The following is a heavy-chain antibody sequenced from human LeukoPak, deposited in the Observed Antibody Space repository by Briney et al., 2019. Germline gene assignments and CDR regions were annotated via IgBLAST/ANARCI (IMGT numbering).Heavy chain of an antibody. CDR1: GFTFSSYS. Sequence: GSLRLSCAASGFTFSSYSMNWVRQAPGKGLEWVSSISSSSSYIYYADSVKGRFTISRDNAKNSLYLQMNSLRAEDTAVYYCARDPVSDYGSGLTLDYWGQGTLVTVSS. V-gene: IGHV3-21*01. CDR2: ISSSSSYI. D-gene: IGHD3-10*01. J-gene: IGHJ4*02. CDR3: ARDPVSDYGSGLTLDY.